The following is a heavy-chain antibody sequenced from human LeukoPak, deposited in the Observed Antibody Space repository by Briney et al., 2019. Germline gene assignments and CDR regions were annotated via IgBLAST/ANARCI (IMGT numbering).Heavy chain of an antibody. J-gene: IGHJ3*02. CDR3: AREMYCSGGSCYGDAFDI. D-gene: IGHD2-15*01. CDR2: ISGSGGST. CDR1: GLTFSSFA. V-gene: IGHV3-23*01. Sequence: PGGSLRLSCAASGLTFSSFAVSWVRQAPGKGLEWVSVISGSGGSTYYAESVKGRFTISRDKSKNTLYLQMNSLRAEDTALYYCAREMYCSGGSCYGDAFDIWGQGTMVTVSS.